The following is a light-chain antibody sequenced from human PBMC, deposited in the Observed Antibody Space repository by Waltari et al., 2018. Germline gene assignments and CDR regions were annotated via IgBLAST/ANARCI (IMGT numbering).Light chain of an antibody. CDR2: DDS. CDR1: NIGSTS. V-gene: IGLV3-21*03. Sequence: SYVLTQPPSVSMAPGKTARITCGGNNIGSTSVHWYQQKPGQAPWLVVYDDSARPSGIPERFSGSNSGNTATLTISRVEAGDEADYYCQVWDNSSDHVVFGGGTNLTVL. CDR3: QVWDNSSDHVV. J-gene: IGLJ2*01.